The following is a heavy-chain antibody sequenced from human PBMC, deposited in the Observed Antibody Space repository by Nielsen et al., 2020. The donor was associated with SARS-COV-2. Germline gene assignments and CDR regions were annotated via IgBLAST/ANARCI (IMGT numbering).Heavy chain of an antibody. CDR2: INHSGST. J-gene: IGHJ6*02. D-gene: IGHD3-10*01. V-gene: IGHV4-34*01. Sequence: PGKGLEWIGEINHSGSTNYNPSLKSRVTISVDTSKNQFSLKLSSVTAADTAVYYCARGSISMVRGVIQNYYYYYGMDVWGQGTTVTVSS. CDR3: ARGSISMVRGVIQNYYYYYGMDV.